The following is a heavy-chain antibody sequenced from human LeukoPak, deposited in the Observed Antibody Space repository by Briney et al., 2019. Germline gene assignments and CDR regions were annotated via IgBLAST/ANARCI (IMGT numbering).Heavy chain of an antibody. D-gene: IGHD2-15*01. Sequence: PGRSLRLSCGATGFTISSYWMHWVRQAPGKGLVWVSRINGDGSSTTYADSVKGRFTISRDNSKNTLYLQMNSLRAEDTAIYYCARDSCSGGSCFPLDPWGQGTLVTVSS. CDR2: INGDGSST. J-gene: IGHJ5*02. CDR1: GFTISSYW. CDR3: ARDSCSGGSCFPLDP. V-gene: IGHV3-74*03.